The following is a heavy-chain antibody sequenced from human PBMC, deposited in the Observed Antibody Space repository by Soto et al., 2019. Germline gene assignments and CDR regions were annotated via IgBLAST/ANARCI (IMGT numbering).Heavy chain of an antibody. CDR1: GGSISNAAYS. J-gene: IGHJ4*02. V-gene: IGHV4-30-2*01. CDR2: IYPSGMP. Sequence: SETLSLTCTVPGGSISNAAYSWSWIRQPPGKGLEWIGYIYPSGMPFYNPSLRSRVTISIDRSNDQFSLNLKSVTAADTAVYYCARERGGYGLFDSWGQGTLVTVSS. CDR3: ARERGGYGLFDS. D-gene: IGHD5-18*01.